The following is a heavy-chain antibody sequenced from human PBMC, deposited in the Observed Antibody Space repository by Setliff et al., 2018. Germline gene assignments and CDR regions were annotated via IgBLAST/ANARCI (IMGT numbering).Heavy chain of an antibody. Sequence: PGGSLRLSCSASGFTFSSLWMAWVRQAPGKGLEWVANINQGGSDQFYVESVKGRFTISRDNAKNSLYLQMNSLRVEDTAVYYCARDVFDFRTGQAGPWGQGTLGTVSS. CDR2: INQGGSDQ. J-gene: IGHJ5*02. V-gene: IGHV3-7*01. CDR3: ARDVFDFRTGQAGP. CDR1: GFTFSSLW. D-gene: IGHD3-3*01.